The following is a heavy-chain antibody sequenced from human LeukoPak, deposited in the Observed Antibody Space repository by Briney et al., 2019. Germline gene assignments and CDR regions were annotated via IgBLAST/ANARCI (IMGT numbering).Heavy chain of an antibody. CDR3: ARAVYYDSSGPYY. D-gene: IGHD3-22*01. Sequence: GGSLRLSCAASGFTFSSYSMNWVRQAPGKGLEWASSISSSSSYIYYADSVKGRFTISRDNAKNSLYLQMNSLRAEDTAVYYCARAVYYDSSGPYYWGQGTLVTVSS. V-gene: IGHV3-21*01. CDR2: ISSSSSYI. J-gene: IGHJ4*02. CDR1: GFTFSSYS.